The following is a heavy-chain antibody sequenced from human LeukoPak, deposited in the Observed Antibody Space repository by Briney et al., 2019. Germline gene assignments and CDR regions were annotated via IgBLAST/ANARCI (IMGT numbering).Heavy chain of an antibody. D-gene: IGHD3-22*01. CDR1: GFSRYTTGVG. CDR2: IYWNDDT. Sequence: SGPTLFNHTHTLTLTCTVSGFSRYTTGVGVGWIRQPPGNSVEWLALIYWNDDTPYSPSLKSSLTITKDTSKNQVVLTKPNMDPVDTATYYCSHSPIIMIAPAYWGQGTLVTVSS. CDR3: SHSPIIMIAPAY. V-gene: IGHV2-5*01. J-gene: IGHJ4*02.